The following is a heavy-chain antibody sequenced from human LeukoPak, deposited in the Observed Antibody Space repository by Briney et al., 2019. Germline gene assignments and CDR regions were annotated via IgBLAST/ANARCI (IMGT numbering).Heavy chain of an antibody. V-gene: IGHV3-53*01. CDR3: VRDGDYPLY. CDR2: INTGGST. D-gene: IGHD4-17*01. CDR1: GFTVRSNY. J-gene: IGHJ4*02. Sequence: PGGSLRLSCAASGFTVRSNYMTWVRQAPGKGLEWVSVINTGGSTYYADSVKGRFTISRDDSKNTLYLQMNSLRAEDTAVYYCVRDGDYPLYWGQGTLVTVSS.